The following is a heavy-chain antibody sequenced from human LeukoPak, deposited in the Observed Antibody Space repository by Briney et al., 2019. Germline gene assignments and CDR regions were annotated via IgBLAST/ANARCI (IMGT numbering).Heavy chain of an antibody. CDR2: ISSSSNYS. CDR1: GFTFSDYY. J-gene: IGHJ4*02. V-gene: IGHV3-11*05. D-gene: IGHD6-13*01. CDR3: ARDLVRSNVAAVYFDY. Sequence: PGGSLRLSCAASGFTFSDYYMSWIRQAPGKGGEWISYISSSSNYSKYAVSVNGRFTISRDSAKNSLFLQITSLRAEDPAVYYCARDLVRSNVAAVYFDYWVQGTLVSVSS.